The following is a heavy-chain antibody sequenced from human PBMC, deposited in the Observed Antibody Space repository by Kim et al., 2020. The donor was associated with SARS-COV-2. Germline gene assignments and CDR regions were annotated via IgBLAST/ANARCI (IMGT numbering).Heavy chain of an antibody. J-gene: IGHJ4*02. CDR1: GGSISSSSYY. CDR2: IYYSGST. CDR3: AGLPKSGSYYPRYYFDY. D-gene: IGHD1-26*01. Sequence: SETLSLTCTVSGGSISSSSYYWGWIRQPPGKGLEWIGCIYYSGSTYYNPSLKSRVTISVDTSKNQFSLKLSSVTAADTAVYYCAGLPKSGSYYPRYYFDYWGQGTLVTVSS. V-gene: IGHV4-39*01.